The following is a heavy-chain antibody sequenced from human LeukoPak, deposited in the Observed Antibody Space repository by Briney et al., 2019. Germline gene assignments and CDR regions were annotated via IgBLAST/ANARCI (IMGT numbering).Heavy chain of an antibody. CDR2: INPNSGGT. D-gene: IGHD2-2*01. V-gene: IGHV1-2*02. J-gene: IGHJ6*04. CDR1: GYTFTGYY. Sequence: ASVKVSCKASGYTFTGYYMHWVRQAPGQGLEWMGWINPNSGGTNYAQKFQGRVTMTRDTSISTAYMELSRLRSDDTAVYYCAREMRGLYCSSTSCPMDVWGKGTTVTVSS. CDR3: AREMRGLYCSSTSCPMDV.